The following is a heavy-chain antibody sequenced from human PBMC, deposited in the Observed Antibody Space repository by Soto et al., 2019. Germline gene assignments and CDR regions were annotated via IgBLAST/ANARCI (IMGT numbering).Heavy chain of an antibody. CDR2: IYPGDSDT. V-gene: IGHV5-51*01. Sequence: GAEVKKPGESLKISCKGSGSKFTSSWIGWVRQMPGKGLERMGAIYPGDSDTRYSPSFQGQVSISADKSISTAYLQWSSLKASDTAIYYCARHHLHASEFDYWGQGTLVTVSS. CDR3: ARHHLHASEFDY. CDR1: GSKFTSSW. D-gene: IGHD4-4*01. J-gene: IGHJ4*02.